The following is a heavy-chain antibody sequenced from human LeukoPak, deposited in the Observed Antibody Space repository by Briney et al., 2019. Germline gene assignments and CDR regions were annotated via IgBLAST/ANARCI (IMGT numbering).Heavy chain of an antibody. V-gene: IGHV3-23*01. CDR1: GFTFSNYA. Sequence: GSLRLSCAASGFTFSNYAMNWVRQAPGKGLEWVSAISGSGGSTYYADSVKGRFTISRDNSKNTLYLQMNSLRAEDTAVYYCAKDFYSSSWYYAFDIWGQGTMVTVSS. CDR2: ISGSGGST. J-gene: IGHJ3*02. CDR3: AKDFYSSSWYYAFDI. D-gene: IGHD6-13*01.